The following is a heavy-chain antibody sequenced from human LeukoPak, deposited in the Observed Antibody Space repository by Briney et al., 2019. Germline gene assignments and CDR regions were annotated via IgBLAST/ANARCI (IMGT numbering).Heavy chain of an antibody. CDR1: GFTFSSYA. CDR3: ATSPDYGDSTYYFDY. Sequence: GGSLRLSCAASGFTFSSYAMHWVRQAPGKGLEWVAVISYDGSNKYYADSVKGRFTISRDNSKNTLYLQMNSLRAEDTAVYYCATSPDYGDSTYYFDYWGQGTLVTVSS. V-gene: IGHV3-30*04. CDR2: ISYDGSNK. J-gene: IGHJ4*02. D-gene: IGHD4-17*01.